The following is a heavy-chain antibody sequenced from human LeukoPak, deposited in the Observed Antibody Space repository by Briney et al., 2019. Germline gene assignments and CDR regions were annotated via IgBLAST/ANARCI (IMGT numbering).Heavy chain of an antibody. J-gene: IGHJ4*02. V-gene: IGHV4-30-4*01. CDR1: GGSISSGDYF. CDR3: ARDLNSRGYHYHFDY. Sequence: SETLSLTCTVSGGSISSGDYFWSWIRQPPGEGLEWIGYIYYSGSTSYNPSLKSRLTISVDTSNNQFSLKLSSVTAADTAVYYCARDLNSRGYHYHFDYWGQGTLVTVSS. D-gene: IGHD3-22*01. CDR2: IYYSGST.